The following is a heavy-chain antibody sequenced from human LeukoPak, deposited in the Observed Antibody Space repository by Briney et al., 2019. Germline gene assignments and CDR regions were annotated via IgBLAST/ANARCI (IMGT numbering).Heavy chain of an antibody. D-gene: IGHD3-22*01. CDR3: ARSARLYDSSGYYGY. J-gene: IGHJ4*02. V-gene: IGHV1-46*01. CDR1: GYTFTSYY. Sequence: ASVKVSCKASGYTFTSYYMHWVRQAPGQGLEWMGIINPSGGSTSYAQKFQGRVTMTRDMSTSTVYMELSSLRSEDTAVYYCARSARLYDSSGYYGYWGQGTLVTVSS. CDR2: INPSGGST.